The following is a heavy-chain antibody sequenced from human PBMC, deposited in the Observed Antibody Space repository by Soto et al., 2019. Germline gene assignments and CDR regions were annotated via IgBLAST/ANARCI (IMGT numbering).Heavy chain of an antibody. CDR3: ARGVQDSSSWAYYYYYGMDV. CDR2: IIPIFGTV. V-gene: IGHV1-69*01. D-gene: IGHD6-13*01. Sequence: QVQLVQSGAEVKKPGSSVKVSCKASGGTFSSYAISWVRQAPGQGLEWMGGIIPIFGTVNYAQKFQGRVTITADESTSTAYMELSSLRSEDTAVYYCARGVQDSSSWAYYYYYGMDVWGQGTTVTVSS. CDR1: GGTFSSYA. J-gene: IGHJ6*02.